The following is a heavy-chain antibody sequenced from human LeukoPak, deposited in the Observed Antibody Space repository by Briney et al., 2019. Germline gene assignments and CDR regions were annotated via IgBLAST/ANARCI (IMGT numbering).Heavy chain of an antibody. D-gene: IGHD6-19*01. CDR3: ARDRLGIAVAGTLFDY. V-gene: IGHV3-21*01. Sequence: GGSLRLSCAASGFTFSSYSMNWVRQAPGKGLEWVSSISSSSSYIYYADSVKGRFTTSRDNAKNSLYLQMNSLRAEDTAVYYCARDRLGIAVAGTLFDYWGQGTLVTVSS. J-gene: IGHJ4*02. CDR1: GFTFSSYS. CDR2: ISSSSSYI.